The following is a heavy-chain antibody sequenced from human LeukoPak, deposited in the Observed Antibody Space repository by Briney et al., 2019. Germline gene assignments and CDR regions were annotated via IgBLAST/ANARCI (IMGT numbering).Heavy chain of an antibody. CDR1: GYTFTGYY. V-gene: IGHV1-2*02. Sequence: GASVKVSCKASGYTFTGYYMHWVRQAPGQGLEWMGWINPNSGGTNYAQKFQGRVTMTRDTSISTAYMELSRLRSDDTAVYYCARGSAARFLYPGYMDVWGKGTTVTVSS. D-gene: IGHD6-6*01. CDR3: ARGSAARFLYPGYMDV. CDR2: INPNSGGT. J-gene: IGHJ6*03.